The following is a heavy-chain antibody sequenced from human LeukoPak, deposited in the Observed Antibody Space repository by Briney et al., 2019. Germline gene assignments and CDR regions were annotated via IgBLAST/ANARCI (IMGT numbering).Heavy chain of an antibody. CDR3: AVVTLPSNSDY. CDR2: INHSGST. V-gene: IGHV4-34*01. Sequence: PSETLSLTCAVYGGSFSGYYWSWIRQPPGKGLEWIGEINHSGSTNYNPSLKSRVTISVDTSKNQFSLKLSSVTAADTAVYYCAVVTLPSNSDYWGQGTLVTVSS. D-gene: IGHD4-23*01. J-gene: IGHJ4*02. CDR1: GGSFSGYY.